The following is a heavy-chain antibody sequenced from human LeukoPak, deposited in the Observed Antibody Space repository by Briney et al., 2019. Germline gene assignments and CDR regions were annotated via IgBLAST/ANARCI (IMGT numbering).Heavy chain of an antibody. D-gene: IGHD2-2*01. Sequence: PGGSLEISCQGSGSNFTSYWIGRGRRLPGKGVEWMGIIYPGDSDTRYSPSCQGQITISADKSISTAYLQWSSLKASDTAMYYCARSYCSSTSCSPNFDYWGQGTLVTVST. J-gene: IGHJ4*02. V-gene: IGHV5-51*01. CDR2: IYPGDSDT. CDR1: GSNFTSYW. CDR3: ARSYCSSTSCSPNFDY.